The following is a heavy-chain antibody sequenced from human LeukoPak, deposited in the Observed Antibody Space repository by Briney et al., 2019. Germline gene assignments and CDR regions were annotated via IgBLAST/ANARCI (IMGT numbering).Heavy chain of an antibody. CDR3: ARVQTYFFDSRGLFYFDY. CDR2: IYFSGST. D-gene: IGHD3-22*01. J-gene: IGHJ4*02. CDR1: GDSISTGGYY. V-gene: IGHV4-31*03. Sequence: SETLSLTCTVSGDSISTGGYYWSWVRQHPGRGLEWIGNIYFSGSTNYNPSLKRRVAISVDTSKNQFFLNLTSVTVADTAVYYCARVQTYFFDSRGLFYFDYWGQGTLVTASS.